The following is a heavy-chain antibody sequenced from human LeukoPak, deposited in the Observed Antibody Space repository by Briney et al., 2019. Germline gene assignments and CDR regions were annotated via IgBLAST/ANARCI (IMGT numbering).Heavy chain of an antibody. V-gene: IGHV3-11*01. CDR1: GFIFSDYY. J-gene: IGHJ4*02. CDR2: ISSSGTTI. CDR3: ARDPPINYYDSSGFDY. Sequence: TGGSLRLSCAASGFIFSDYYMSWIRQAPGKGLEWVSYISSSGTTIYYADSVKGRFTISRDNAKNSLYLQMNSLRAEDTAVYYCARDPPINYYDSSGFDYWGQGTLVTVSS. D-gene: IGHD3-22*01.